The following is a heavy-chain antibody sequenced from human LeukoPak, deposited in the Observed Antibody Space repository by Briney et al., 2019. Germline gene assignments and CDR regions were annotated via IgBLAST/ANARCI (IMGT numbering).Heavy chain of an antibody. V-gene: IGHV4-34*01. D-gene: IGHD3-22*01. CDR2: INNSGST. CDR3: ASSYYDSKFDY. J-gene: IGHJ4*02. Sequence: SETLSLTCAVDGGSFSGYYWSWNRQPPGKGLEWIGEINNSGSTNYNPSLKSRVTISVDTSKNQFSLKLSSVTAADTAVYYCASSYYDSKFDYWGQGTLVTVSS. CDR1: GGSFSGYY.